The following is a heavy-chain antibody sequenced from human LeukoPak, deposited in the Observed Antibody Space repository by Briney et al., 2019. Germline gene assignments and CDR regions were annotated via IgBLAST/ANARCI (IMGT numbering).Heavy chain of an antibody. D-gene: IGHD2-2*01. V-gene: IGHV3-30*02. CDR2: IRYGGSNK. Sequence: PGGSLRLSCAASGFTFSSYGMHWVRQAPGKGLEWVAFIRYGGSNKYYADSVKGRFTISRDNSKNTLYLQMNSLRAEDTAVYYCAILDFVVVPAALHNWGQGTLVTVSS. CDR1: GFTFSSYG. CDR3: AILDFVVVPAALHN. J-gene: IGHJ4*02.